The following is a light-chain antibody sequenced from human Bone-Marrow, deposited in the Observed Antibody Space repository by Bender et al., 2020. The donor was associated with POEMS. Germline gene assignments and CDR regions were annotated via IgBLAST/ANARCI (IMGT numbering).Light chain of an antibody. CDR2: KVT. Sequence: QSALTQPPSASGSPGQSVTISCTGTSSNGGTYDDVSWYQDNAGKAPKLIIYKVTTRPSGVPDRFSVSKSGNTASLTISGLQAEDEADYHCSSYAGPYEVFGGGTKLTVL. J-gene: IGLJ3*02. CDR3: SSYAGPYEV. V-gene: IGLV2-8*01. CDR1: SSNGGTYDD.